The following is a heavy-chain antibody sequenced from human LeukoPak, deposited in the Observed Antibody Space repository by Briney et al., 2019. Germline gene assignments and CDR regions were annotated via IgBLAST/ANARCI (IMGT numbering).Heavy chain of an antibody. CDR3: ARGGAPGLLKYYYYGMDV. V-gene: IGHV4-34*01. CDR2: INHSGST. Sequence: PSETLSLTCAVYGGSFSGYYWSWLRQPPGKGLEWIGEINHSGSTNYNPPLKSRVTISVDTSKNQFSLKLSSVTAADTAVYYCARGGAPGLLKYYYYGMDVWGQGTTVTVSS. D-gene: IGHD2-21*02. CDR1: GGSFSGYY. J-gene: IGHJ6*02.